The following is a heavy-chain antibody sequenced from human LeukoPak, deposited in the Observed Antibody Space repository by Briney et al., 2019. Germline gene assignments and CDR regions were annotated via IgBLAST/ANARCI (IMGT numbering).Heavy chain of an antibody. CDR3: ARQRWLQSVPPRPYYFDY. V-gene: IGHV1-46*01. CDR2: INPSGGST. J-gene: IGHJ4*02. Sequence: GASVKVSCKASGYTFTSYYMHWVRQAPGQGLEWMGIINPSGGSTNYAQKFQGRVTMTRDTSISTAYMELSRLRSDDTAVYYCARQRWLQSVPPRPYYFDYWGQGTLVTVSS. D-gene: IGHD5-24*01. CDR1: GYTFTSYY.